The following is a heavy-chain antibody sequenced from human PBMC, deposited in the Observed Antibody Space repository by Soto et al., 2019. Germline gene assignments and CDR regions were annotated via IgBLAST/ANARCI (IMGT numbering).Heavy chain of an antibody. CDR2: MLHSGAT. J-gene: IGHJ4*02. CDR1: GVSISTSNW. D-gene: IGHD6-19*01. V-gene: IGHV4-4*02. CDR3: AKSVGWYAIDS. Sequence: QVQLQESGPGLVKPSGTLSLTCAVSGVSISTSNWWGWVRQSPGKGLEWIGDMLHSGATNYNPSLKSRVTISVDKSKNQFSLKLNSVTAADTAVYYCAKSVGWYAIDSWGQGTRVIASS.